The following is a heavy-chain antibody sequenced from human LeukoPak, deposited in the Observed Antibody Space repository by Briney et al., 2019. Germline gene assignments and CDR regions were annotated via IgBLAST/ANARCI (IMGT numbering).Heavy chain of an antibody. CDR1: RFTFSSYA. CDR3: ARVAQLVGPWDYYYYMDV. D-gene: IGHD6-13*01. CDR2: ISSNGGST. V-gene: IGHV3-64*01. J-gene: IGHJ6*03. Sequence: GGSLRLSCAASRFTFSSYAMHWVRQAPGKGLEYVSAISSNGGSTYYANSGKGRFTISRDNSKNTLYLQMGSLRAEDMAVYYCARVAQLVGPWDYYYYMDVWGKGTTVTVSS.